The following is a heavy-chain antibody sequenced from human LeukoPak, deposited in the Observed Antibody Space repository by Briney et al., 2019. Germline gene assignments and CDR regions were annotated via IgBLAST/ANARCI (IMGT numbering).Heavy chain of an antibody. CDR2: FDPEDGET. J-gene: IGHJ3*02. D-gene: IGHD4-17*01. CDR1: GYTLTELS. CDR3: ATLHGDYELGAFDI. Sequence: GASVKVSCKVSGYTLTELSMHWVRQAPGKGLEWMGGFDPEDGETIYAQKFQGRVTMTEDTSTDTAYMELSSLRSEDTAVYYCATLHGDYELGAFDIWGQGTMVTVPS. V-gene: IGHV1-24*01.